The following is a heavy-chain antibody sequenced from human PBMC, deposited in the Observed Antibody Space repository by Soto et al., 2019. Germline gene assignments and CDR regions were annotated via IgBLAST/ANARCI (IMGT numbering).Heavy chain of an antibody. CDR1: GGSISSGGYS. J-gene: IGHJ3*02. CDR3: ARATITIFGVAIGGGMGAFAI. V-gene: IGHV4-30-2*01. CDR2: IYHSGST. D-gene: IGHD3-3*01. Sequence: SETLSLTCAVSGGSISSGGYSWSWIRQPPGKGLEWIGYIYHSGSTYYNPSLKSRVTISVDRSKNQFSLKLSSVTAADTAVYYCARATITIFGVAIGGGMGAFAIWGQGTTVTVSS.